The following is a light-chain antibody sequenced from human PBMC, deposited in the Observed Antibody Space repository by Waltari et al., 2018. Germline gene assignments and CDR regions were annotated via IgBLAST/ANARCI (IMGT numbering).Light chain of an antibody. CDR3: QQTYNNFRT. CDR2: AAS. V-gene: IGKV1-39*01. Sequence: DIQMTQSPSSLSASVGDRVTITCRASQRISSYLNWYQQKPGKAAKLLIYAASSLESGVPSRFSGSGFGTDFTLTINGLQAEDYAAYYCQQTYNNFRTFGQGTKVDVK. J-gene: IGKJ1*01. CDR1: QRISSY.